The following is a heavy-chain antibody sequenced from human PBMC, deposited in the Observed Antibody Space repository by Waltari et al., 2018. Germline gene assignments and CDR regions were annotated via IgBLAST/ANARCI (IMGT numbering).Heavy chain of an antibody. V-gene: IGHV4-39*01. D-gene: IGHD6-19*01. CDR3: ARAVAASINWFDP. Sequence: QLQLQESGPGLVKPSETLSLTCTVSGGSIRSSSYYWGWIRQPPGKGLEWIGSIYYSGSTYYNPSLKSRVTISVDTSKNQFSLKLSSVTAADTAVYYCARAVAASINWFDPWGQGTLVTVSS. CDR1: GGSIRSSSYY. J-gene: IGHJ5*02. CDR2: IYYSGST.